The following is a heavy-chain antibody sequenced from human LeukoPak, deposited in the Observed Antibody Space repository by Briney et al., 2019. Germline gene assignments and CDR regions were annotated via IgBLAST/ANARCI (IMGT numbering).Heavy chain of an antibody. Sequence: GGSLRLSCAAPGFTFSSYSMNWVRQAPGKGLEWVSSISSSSSYIYYADSVKGRFTISRDNAKNSLYLQMNSLRAEDTAVYYCASPPLNGYSYGLDYWGQGTLVTVSS. D-gene: IGHD5-18*01. V-gene: IGHV3-21*01. CDR2: ISSSSSYI. J-gene: IGHJ4*02. CDR3: ASPPLNGYSYGLDY. CDR1: GFTFSSYS.